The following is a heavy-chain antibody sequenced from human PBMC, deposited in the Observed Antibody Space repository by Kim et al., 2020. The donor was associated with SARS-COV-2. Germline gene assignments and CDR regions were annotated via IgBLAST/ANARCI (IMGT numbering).Heavy chain of an antibody. CDR2: ISWDGGST. J-gene: IGHJ6*02. CDR3: AKDRKRIRQYGDYVFYGMDV. Sequence: GGSLRLSCAASGFTFDDYTMHWVRQAPGKGLEWVSLISWDGGSTYYADSVKGRFTISRDNSKNSLYLQMNSLRTEDTALYYCAKDRKRIRQYGDYVFYGMDVWGQGTTVTVSS. V-gene: IGHV3-43*01. CDR1: GFTFDDYT. D-gene: IGHD4-17*01.